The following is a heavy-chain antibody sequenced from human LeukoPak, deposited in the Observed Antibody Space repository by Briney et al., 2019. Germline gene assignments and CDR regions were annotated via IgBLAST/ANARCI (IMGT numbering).Heavy chain of an antibody. CDR3: AGVDTVLVGWFDP. CDR2: INHSGST. D-gene: IGHD5-18*01. V-gene: IGHV4-34*01. CDR1: GGSISSYY. J-gene: IGHJ5*02. Sequence: SETLSLTCSVSGGSISSYYWSWIRQPPGKGLEWIGEINHSGSTNYSPSLKSRVTISVDTSKNQFSLKLNSVTAADTAVYYCAGVDTVLVGWFDPWGQGTLVTVSS.